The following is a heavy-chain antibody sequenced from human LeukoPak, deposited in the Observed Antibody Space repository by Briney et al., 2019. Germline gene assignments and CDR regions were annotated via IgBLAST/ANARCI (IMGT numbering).Heavy chain of an antibody. J-gene: IGHJ6*02. CDR3: AKVLKWIQLWQPDEYYGMDV. CDR2: ISWNSGSI. D-gene: IGHD5-18*01. CDR1: GFTFDDYA. Sequence: PGGSLRLSCAASGFTFDDYAMHWVRQAPGKGLEWVSGISWNSGSIGYADSVKGRFTISRDNAKNSLYLQMNSLRAEDTALYYCAKVLKWIQLWQPDEYYGMDVWGQGTTVTVSS. V-gene: IGHV3-9*01.